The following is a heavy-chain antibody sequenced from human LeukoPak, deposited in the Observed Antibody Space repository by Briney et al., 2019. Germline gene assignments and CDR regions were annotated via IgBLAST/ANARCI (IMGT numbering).Heavy chain of an antibody. Sequence: SETLSLTCTVSGGSISSYYWSWIRQPPGKRLEWIGYISYSERTNYNPSLKSRVTISVDTSKNQFSLKLSSVTAADTAVYYCARCRPLDPFDIWGQGTMVTVSS. CDR3: ARCRPLDPFDI. J-gene: IGHJ3*02. CDR2: ISYSERT. V-gene: IGHV4-59*01. CDR1: GGSISSYY.